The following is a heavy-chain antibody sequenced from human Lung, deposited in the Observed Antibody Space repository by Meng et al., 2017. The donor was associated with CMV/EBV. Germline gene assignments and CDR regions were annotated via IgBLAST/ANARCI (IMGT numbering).Heavy chain of an antibody. CDR2: IPHRGSS. Sequence: HVPSRESGPALVKPSATLSLPCAVSGDSITNHNWWAWVRQPPGKGLEWIGEIPHRGSSAYNPSLKSRVSMSIDKSKNQFSLKLTSVTAADTAVYHCLRRSGGSVWGQGTLVTVSS. CDR3: LRRSGGSV. V-gene: IGHV4-4*02. CDR1: GDSITNHNW. J-gene: IGHJ1*01. D-gene: IGHD3-10*01.